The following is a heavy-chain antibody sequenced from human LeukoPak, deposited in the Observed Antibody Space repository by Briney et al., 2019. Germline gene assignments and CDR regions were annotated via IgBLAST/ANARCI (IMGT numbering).Heavy chain of an antibody. V-gene: IGHV1-8*03. Sequence: ASVKVSCKASGYTFTSYGINWVRQATAQGLEWMGWMNPNSGNTGYAQKFQGRVTITRNTSISTAYMELSSLRSEDTAVYYCARGLTAIFGLYYYMDVWGKGTTVTVSS. D-gene: IGHD3/OR15-3a*01. CDR2: MNPNSGNT. J-gene: IGHJ6*03. CDR1: GYTFTSYG. CDR3: ARGLTAIFGLYYYMDV.